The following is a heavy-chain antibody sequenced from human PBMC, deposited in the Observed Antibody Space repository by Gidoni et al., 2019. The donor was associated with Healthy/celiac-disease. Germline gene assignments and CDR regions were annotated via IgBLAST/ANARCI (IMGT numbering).Heavy chain of an antibody. CDR2: IYSGGST. Sequence: EVQLVESGGGLVQPGGSLRLSCAASGFTVSSNYMSWVRQAPGKGLEWVSVIYSGGSTYYADSVKGRFTISRDNSKNTLYLQMNSLRAEDTAVYYCARREYSSSWFDCGMDVWGQGTTVTVSS. CDR3: ARREYSSSWFDCGMDV. V-gene: IGHV3-66*02. J-gene: IGHJ6*02. CDR1: GFTVSSNY. D-gene: IGHD6-13*01.